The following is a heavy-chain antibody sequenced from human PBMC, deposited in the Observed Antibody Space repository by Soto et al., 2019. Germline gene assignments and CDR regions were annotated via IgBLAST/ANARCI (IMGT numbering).Heavy chain of an antibody. J-gene: IGHJ3*02. CDR1: NGSFSSRTR. CDR2: IYHSGSI. CDR3: ASKFGELLADAFDI. Sequence: PETLSLTSTVSNGSFSSRTRWIWFRQTPGKGLEWIGEIYHSGSINHNPSLKSRVTMSVDKSNNQFSLKMTSVTAADTAVYYCASKFGELLADAFDIWGQGTVVT. V-gene: IGHV4-4*03. D-gene: IGHD3-10*01.